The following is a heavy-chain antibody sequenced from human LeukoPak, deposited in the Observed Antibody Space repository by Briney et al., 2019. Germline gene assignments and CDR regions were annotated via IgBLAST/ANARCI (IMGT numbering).Heavy chain of an antibody. CDR1: GGSISSYY. Sequence: SETLSLTCTVSGGSISSYYWSWIRQPPGKGLERIGYIYYSGSTNYNPSLKSRVTISVDTSKNQFSLKLSSVTAADTAVYYCAREEQQLGSFDYWGQGTLVTVSS. J-gene: IGHJ4*02. CDR2: IYYSGST. D-gene: IGHD6-13*01. V-gene: IGHV4-59*01. CDR3: AREEQQLGSFDY.